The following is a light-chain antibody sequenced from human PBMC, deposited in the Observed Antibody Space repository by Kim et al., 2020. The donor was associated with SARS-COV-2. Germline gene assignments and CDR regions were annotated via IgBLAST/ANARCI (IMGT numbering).Light chain of an antibody. CDR3: SSYTSSSPVV. J-gene: IGLJ2*01. Sequence: QSALTQPASVSGSPGQSITISCTGTSSDVGGYNYVSWYQQHPGKAPKLMIYDVSNRPSGVSNRFSGSKSGNTASLTISGLQAEDEADYNCSSYTSSSPVVFGGGTQLTVL. CDR1: SSDVGGYNY. CDR2: DVS. V-gene: IGLV2-14*03.